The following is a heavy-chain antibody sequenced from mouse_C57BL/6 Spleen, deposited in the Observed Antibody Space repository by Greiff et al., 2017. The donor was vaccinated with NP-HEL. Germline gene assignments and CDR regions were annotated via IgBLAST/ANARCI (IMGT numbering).Heavy chain of an antibody. Sequence: VQLQQPGAELVKPGASVKLSCKASGYTFTGYWMQLVKPRPGQGLAWIGQLDPSDSYTNYNQKFKGKATLTVDTSSSTAYMQLSSLTSEDSAVYYCAILEYYFEYGGKGTTLTGSS. CDR1: GYTFTGYW. D-gene: IGHD1-1*01. J-gene: IGHJ2*01. CDR3: AILEYYFEY. V-gene: IGHV1-50*01. CDR2: LDPSDSYT.